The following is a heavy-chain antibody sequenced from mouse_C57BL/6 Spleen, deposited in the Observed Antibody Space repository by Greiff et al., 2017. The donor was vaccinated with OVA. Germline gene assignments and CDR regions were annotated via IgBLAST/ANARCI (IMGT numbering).Heavy chain of an antibody. CDR3: ARGGGYYDLFAY. D-gene: IGHD2-3*01. V-gene: IGHV1-53*01. CDR2: INPSNGGT. CDR1: GYTFTSYW. Sequence: VQLQQPGTDLVKPGASVKLSCKASGYTFTSYWMHWVKQRPGQGLEWIGNINPSNGGTNYNEKFKSKATLTVDKSSSTAYMQLSSLTSEDSAVYDCARGGGYYDLFAYWGQGTLVTVSA. J-gene: IGHJ3*01.